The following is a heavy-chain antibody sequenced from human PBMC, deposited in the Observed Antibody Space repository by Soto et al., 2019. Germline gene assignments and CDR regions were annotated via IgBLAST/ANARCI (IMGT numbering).Heavy chain of an antibody. CDR1: RFTFSNYA. V-gene: IGHV3-23*01. CDR2: ISDSGSRT. Sequence: GGSLRLSCAASRFTFSNYAMNWVRQAPGKGLEWVSGISDSGSRTYYADSVKGRFTISRDNSNHMLYVQMNSLRAEDTAVYYCAKDLSGPGPDAFDIWGQGTMVTVSS. D-gene: IGHD6-19*01. J-gene: IGHJ3*02. CDR3: AKDLSGPGPDAFDI.